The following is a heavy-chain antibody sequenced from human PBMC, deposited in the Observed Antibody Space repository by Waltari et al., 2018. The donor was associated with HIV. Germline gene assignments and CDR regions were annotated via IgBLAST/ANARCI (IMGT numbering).Heavy chain of an antibody. CDR2: IYYRGST. Sequence: QVQLQESGPGLVKPSETLSLTCTVSGGSISSCYVRWIRQPPGKGLEWIGYIYYRGSTNYSTSRKSRVTTSVDTSKNQFSLKLSSVTAADTAVYYCARVGTMIAYWYFDLWGRGTLVTVSS. CDR1: GGSISSCY. J-gene: IGHJ2*01. CDR3: ARVGTMIAYWYFDL. D-gene: IGHD3-22*01. V-gene: IGHV4-59*01.